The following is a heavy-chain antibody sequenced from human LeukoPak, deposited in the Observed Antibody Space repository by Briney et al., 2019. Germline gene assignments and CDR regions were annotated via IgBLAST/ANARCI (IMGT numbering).Heavy chain of an antibody. CDR1: GFPFSIYE. J-gene: IGHJ6*03. V-gene: IGHV3-53*01. CDR3: ARDGYGNNYMDV. Sequence: GGSLRLSCAVSGFPFSIYEMNWVRQAPGKGLEWASFIYSGGTTYYADSVKGRFTISRDNSKNTLYLQINSLRAEDTAVYYCARDGYGNNYMDVWGKGATVTVSS. D-gene: IGHD1/OR15-1a*01. CDR2: IYSGGTT.